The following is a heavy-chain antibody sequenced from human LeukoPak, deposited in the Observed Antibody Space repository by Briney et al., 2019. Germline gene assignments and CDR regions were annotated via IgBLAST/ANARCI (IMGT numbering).Heavy chain of an antibody. D-gene: IGHD3-22*01. J-gene: IGHJ4*02. CDR2: INPNSGGT. CDR1: GYTFTGYY. CDR3: AREPSRHYYDSSGYYLLH. V-gene: IGHV1-2*02. Sequence: ASVKVSCKASGYTFTGYYMHWVRQAPGQGLEWMGWINPNSGGTNYAQKFQGRVTMTRDTSISTAYMELSRLRSDDTAVYYCAREPSRHYYDSSGYYLLHWGQGTLVTVSS.